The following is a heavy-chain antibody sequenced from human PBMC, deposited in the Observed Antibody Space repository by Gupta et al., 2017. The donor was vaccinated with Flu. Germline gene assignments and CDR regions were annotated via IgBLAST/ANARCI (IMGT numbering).Heavy chain of an antibody. V-gene: IGHV3-15*01. D-gene: IGHD2-2*01. CDR2: FQGKADGGTT. Sequence: GRFQGKADGGTTDYAAPVKGRFTISRDDSKNTLYLQMNSLETEDTAVYYCTYCSSTSRRLGWKLYYYYYMDVWGKGTTVTVSS. CDR3: TYCSSTSRRLGWKLYYYYYMDV. J-gene: IGHJ6*03.